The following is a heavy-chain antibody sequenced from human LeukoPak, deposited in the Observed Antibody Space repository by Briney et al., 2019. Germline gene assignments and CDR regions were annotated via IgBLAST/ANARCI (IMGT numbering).Heavy chain of an antibody. D-gene: IGHD1-26*01. J-gene: IGHJ4*02. V-gene: IGHV1-24*01. CDR2: IDTEDGET. CDR3: ATGVGWELLHYFDY. CDR1: GYTLTELS. Sequence: ASPNLSCKVSGYTLTELSMHWVRQAPGKGLGCIGGIDTEDGETIYAQKFQGRVTMTEDTSTDTAYMELSSLRSEDTAVYYCATGVGWELLHYFDYWGQGTLVTVSS.